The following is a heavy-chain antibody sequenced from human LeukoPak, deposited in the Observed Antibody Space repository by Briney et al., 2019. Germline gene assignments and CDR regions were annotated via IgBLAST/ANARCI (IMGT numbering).Heavy chain of an antibody. V-gene: IGHV3-48*01. CDR2: ISRSSNIT. CDR3: ARDGYCSSGSCHPFDY. CDR1: GFTFSSYS. D-gene: IGHD2-15*01. J-gene: IGHJ4*02. Sequence: GGSLRLSCAASGFTFSSYSMNWVRQAPGKGLEWVSYISRSSNITYYADSVKGRFTISRDNAKNSLYLQMNSLRVEDTAVYYCARDGYCSSGSCHPFDYWGQGTLVTVSS.